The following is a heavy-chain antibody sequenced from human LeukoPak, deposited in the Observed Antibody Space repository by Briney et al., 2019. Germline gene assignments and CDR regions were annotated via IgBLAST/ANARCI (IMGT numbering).Heavy chain of an antibody. Sequence: PGGSLRLSCAASGFTFSSYSMNWVRQAPGKGLEWVSSISSSSSYIYYADSVKGRFTISRDNAKNSLYLQMNSLRAEDTAVYYCATSGPYYYDREGYFDYWGQGTLVTVSS. CDR2: ISSSSSYI. D-gene: IGHD3-22*01. V-gene: IGHV3-21*04. CDR1: GFTFSSYS. CDR3: ATSGPYYYDREGYFDY. J-gene: IGHJ4*02.